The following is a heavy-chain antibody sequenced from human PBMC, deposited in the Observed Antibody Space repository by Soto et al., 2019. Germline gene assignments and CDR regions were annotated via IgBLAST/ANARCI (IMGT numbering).Heavy chain of an antibody. Sequence: ASVKVSCKASGGTFSSYTISWVRQAPGQGLEWMGRIIPILGIANYAQKFQGRVTITGDKSASTVYMQLSSLTSEDTAVYYCARDASGFSGSHYIDYFNYWGQGALVTVSS. D-gene: IGHD1-26*01. J-gene: IGHJ4*02. CDR2: IIPILGIA. CDR3: ARDASGFSGSHYIDYFNY. CDR1: GGTFSSYT. V-gene: IGHV1-69*04.